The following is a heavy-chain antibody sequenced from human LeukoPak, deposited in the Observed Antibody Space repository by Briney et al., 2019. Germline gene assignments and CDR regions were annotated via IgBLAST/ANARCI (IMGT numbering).Heavy chain of an antibody. CDR1: GFSFDDYG. CDR2: ISGSGGRT. Sequence: GGSLRLSCAASGFSFDDYGMSWVRQAPGKGLEWVSSISGSGGRTYYADSVKGRLTISRDNSKNTLYLQMNSLRAEDTAVYYCAKDRRGYCSGGSCYYYYYMDVWGKGTTVTISS. V-gene: IGHV3-23*01. D-gene: IGHD2-15*01. J-gene: IGHJ6*03. CDR3: AKDRRGYCSGGSCYYYYYMDV.